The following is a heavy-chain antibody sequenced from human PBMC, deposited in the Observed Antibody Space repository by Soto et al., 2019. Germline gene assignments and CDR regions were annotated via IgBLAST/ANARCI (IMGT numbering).Heavy chain of an antibody. CDR1: GFTFSSYA. Sequence: PGGSLRLSCAASGFTFSSYAMSWVRQAPGKGLEWVSAISGSGGSTYYADSVKGRFTISRDNSKNTLYLQMNNLRAEDTAVYYCAKDRGRILVAGPRRTSDAFDIWGQAIMLSLS. D-gene: IGHD6-19*01. J-gene: IGHJ3*02. CDR3: AKDRGRILVAGPRRTSDAFDI. V-gene: IGHV3-23*01. CDR2: ISGSGGST.